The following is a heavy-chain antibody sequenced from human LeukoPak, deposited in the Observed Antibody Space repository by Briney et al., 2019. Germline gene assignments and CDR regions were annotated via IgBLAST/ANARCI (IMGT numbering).Heavy chain of an antibody. Sequence: SETLSLTCTVSGGSISDYYWSWIRQPPGKGLEWIGYIYYSGSTHYNPSLKSRVTISVHTSKNQFSLKLSSVTAADTAVYYCARLTGYSSESWFDPWGQGTLVTVSS. CDR2: IYYSGST. V-gene: IGHV4-59*01. J-gene: IGHJ5*02. CDR1: GGSISDYY. D-gene: IGHD3-9*01. CDR3: ARLTGYSSESWFDP.